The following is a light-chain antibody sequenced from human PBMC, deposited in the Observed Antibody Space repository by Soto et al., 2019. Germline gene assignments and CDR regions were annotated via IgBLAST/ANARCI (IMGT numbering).Light chain of an antibody. CDR2: DAY. CDR3: QQYESYSPLT. J-gene: IGKJ4*01. V-gene: IGKV1-5*01. CDR1: QSINIW. Sequence: DVQMTQSPSSLSASVGDRVTITCRASQSINIWLAWYQQKPGKAPKLLIYDAYSLESGVPSRFSGRRSGTEFTLTIAGLQPEDFATYYCQQYESYSPLTFGGGTKVDIK.